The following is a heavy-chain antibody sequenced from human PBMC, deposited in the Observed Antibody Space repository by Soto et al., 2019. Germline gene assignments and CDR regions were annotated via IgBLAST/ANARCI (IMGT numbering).Heavy chain of an antibody. V-gene: IGHV4-4*02. Sequence: QVQLQESGPGLVKPSGTLSLTCAVSSGSISSSNWWSWVRQPPGKGLEWIGEIHHSGSTNYNPSLKNRVTISVDKSKNQISLKLSSVTAADTAVYHCARGRYCSSTSCYESNYMDVWGKGTTVTVSS. J-gene: IGHJ6*03. CDR3: ARGRYCSSTSCYESNYMDV. D-gene: IGHD2-2*01. CDR2: IHHSGST. CDR1: SGSISSSNW.